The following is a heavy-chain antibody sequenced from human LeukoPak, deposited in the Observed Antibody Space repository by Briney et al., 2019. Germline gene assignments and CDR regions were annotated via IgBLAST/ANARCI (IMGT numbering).Heavy chain of an antibody. Sequence: ASVKVSCKASGYTFTSYGISWVQQAPGQGLEWMGWISAYNGNTNYAQKLQGRVTMTTDTSTSTAYMELRSLRSDDTAVYYCARSGDFWSGYYPVDYWGQGTLVTVSS. CDR2: ISAYNGNT. V-gene: IGHV1-18*01. CDR1: GYTFTSYG. D-gene: IGHD3-3*01. CDR3: ARSGDFWSGYYPVDY. J-gene: IGHJ4*02.